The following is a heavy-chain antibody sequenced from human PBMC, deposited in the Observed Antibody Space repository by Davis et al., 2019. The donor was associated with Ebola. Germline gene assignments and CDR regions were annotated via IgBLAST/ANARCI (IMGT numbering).Heavy chain of an antibody. CDR2: IYYSGST. J-gene: IGHJ4*02. D-gene: IGHD3-22*01. CDR1: RGSISSYY. CDR3: ARGGGTMKEVANLGY. Sequence: MPSETLSLTCTVSRGSISSYYWSWIRQPPGKGLEWIGYIYYSGSTNYNPSLKSRVTISVDTSKNQFSLKLSSVTAADTAVYYCARGGGTMKEVANLGYWGQGTLVTVSS. V-gene: IGHV4-59*08.